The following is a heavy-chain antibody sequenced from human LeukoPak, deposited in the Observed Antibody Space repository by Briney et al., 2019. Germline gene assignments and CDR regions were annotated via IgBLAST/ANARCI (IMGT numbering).Heavy chain of an antibody. Sequence: GGSLRPSCAASGFTVSSNYMSWVRQAPGKGLEWVSVIYSGGSTYYADSVKGRFTISRDNSKNTLYLQMNSLRAEDTAVYYCARAIGDSSGLDYWGQGTLVTVSS. CDR1: GFTVSSNY. V-gene: IGHV3-53*01. CDR2: IYSGGST. CDR3: ARAIGDSSGLDY. D-gene: IGHD3-22*01. J-gene: IGHJ4*02.